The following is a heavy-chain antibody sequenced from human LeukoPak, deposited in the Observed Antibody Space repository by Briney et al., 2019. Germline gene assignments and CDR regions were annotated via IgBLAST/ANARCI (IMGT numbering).Heavy chain of an antibody. Sequence: NTSEALSLTCAVYGGSFSGYYWSWIRQPPGKGLEWVSSISSSSSYIYYADSVKGRFTISRDNAKNSLYLQMNSLRAEDTAVYYCARSFLSIAAAATDYWGQGTLVTVSS. V-gene: IGHV3-21*01. CDR1: GGSFSGYY. D-gene: IGHD6-13*01. CDR3: ARSFLSIAAAATDY. CDR2: ISSSSSYI. J-gene: IGHJ4*02.